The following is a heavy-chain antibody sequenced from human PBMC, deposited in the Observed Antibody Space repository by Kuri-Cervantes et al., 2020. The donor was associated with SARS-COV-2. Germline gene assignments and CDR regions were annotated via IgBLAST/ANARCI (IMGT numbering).Heavy chain of an antibody. CDR1: GYTFTSYG. CDR3: AREDTAPNHYYYGMDV. J-gene: IGHJ6*02. D-gene: IGHD5-18*01. Sequence: SVKVSCKASGYTFTSYGISWVRQAPGQGLEWMGGIIPIFGTANYAQRFQGRVTITADKSTSTAYMELSSLRAEDTAVYYCAREDTAPNHYYYGMDVWGQGTTVTVSS. V-gene: IGHV1-69*06. CDR2: IIPIFGTA.